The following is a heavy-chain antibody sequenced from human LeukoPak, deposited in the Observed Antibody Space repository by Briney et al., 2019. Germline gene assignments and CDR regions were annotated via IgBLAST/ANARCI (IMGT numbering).Heavy chain of an antibody. CDR3: AKIVGYCTDTNCHLDY. CDR2: ISYDGSNK. J-gene: IGHJ4*02. D-gene: IGHD2-8*02. CDR1: GFTFSSYA. Sequence: PGGSLRLSCAASGFTFSSYAMHWVRQAPGKGLEWVAVISYDGSNKYYADSVRGRFTISRDNSKNTLYLQMNSLRAEDTAVYYCAKIVGYCTDTNCHLDYWGQGTLVTVSS. V-gene: IGHV3-30*04.